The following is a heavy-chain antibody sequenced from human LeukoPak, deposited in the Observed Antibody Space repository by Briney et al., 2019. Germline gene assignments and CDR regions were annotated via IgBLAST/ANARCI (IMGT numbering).Heavy chain of an antibody. V-gene: IGHV3-74*01. J-gene: IGHJ5*02. CDR3: ARTRTLPIAGGFDT. D-gene: IGHD3-16*01. CDR1: GFTFSSYW. Sequence: GGSLRLSCAASGFTFSSYWMHWVRQGPGKGLVWVSRISTDGSSTDYADSVKGRFTISRENDKNTLYLQMNSLRAEDTAVYYCARTRTLPIAGGFDTWGQGSLVTVSS. CDR2: ISTDGSST.